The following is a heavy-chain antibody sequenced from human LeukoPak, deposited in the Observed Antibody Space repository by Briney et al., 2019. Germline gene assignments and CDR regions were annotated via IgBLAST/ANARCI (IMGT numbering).Heavy chain of an antibody. CDR2: INTNTGNP. V-gene: IGHV7-4-1*02. CDR1: GYTVTSYD. D-gene: IGHD5-18*01. CDR3: AWVGTAMALDY. J-gene: IGHJ4*02. Sequence: ASVKVSCKASGYTVTSYDINWVRQAAGQGLEWMGWINTNTGNPTYAQGFTGRFVFSLDTSVSAAYLQISSLKAEDTAVYYCAWVGTAMALDYWGQGTLVTVSS.